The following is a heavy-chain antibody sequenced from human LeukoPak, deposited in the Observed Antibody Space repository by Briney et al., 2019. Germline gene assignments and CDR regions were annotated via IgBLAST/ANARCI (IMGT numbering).Heavy chain of an antibody. Sequence: SVKVSYKASRGTFSSYAISWVRQAPGQGLEWMGRIIPILGIANYAQKFQGRVTITADKSTSTAYMELSSLRSEDTAVYYCARRPYDFWSGYYPRGDYWGQGTLVTVSS. J-gene: IGHJ4*02. V-gene: IGHV1-69*04. D-gene: IGHD3-3*01. CDR1: RGTFSSYA. CDR2: IIPILGIA. CDR3: ARRPYDFWSGYYPRGDY.